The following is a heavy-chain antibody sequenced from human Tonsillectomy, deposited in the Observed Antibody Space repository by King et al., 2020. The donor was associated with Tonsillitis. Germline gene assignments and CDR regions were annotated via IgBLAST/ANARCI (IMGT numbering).Heavy chain of an antibody. Sequence: QLQESGPGLVKPSQTLSLTCTVSGDSITSGSYYWSWIRQPAGKGLEWIGRIYTSGSIDYNPALGGRVSMSVDTSKNQFSLKLNSVTAADTAVYHCARGGDILTGGSLFDPWGQGTLVTVSS. D-gene: IGHD3-9*01. V-gene: IGHV4-61*02. CDR2: IYTSGSI. CDR1: GDSITSGSYY. CDR3: ARGGDILTGGSLFDP. J-gene: IGHJ5*02.